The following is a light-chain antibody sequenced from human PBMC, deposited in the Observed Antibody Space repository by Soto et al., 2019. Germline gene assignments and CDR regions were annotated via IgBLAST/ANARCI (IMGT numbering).Light chain of an antibody. CDR3: PQYGSSPLPGGSPLP. CDR2: GAS. J-gene: IGKJ4*01. V-gene: IGKV3-20*01. CDR1: QSVSGNY. Sequence: ENVLTQSPGTLSLSPGERATLSCRASQSVSGNYLAWYQHKPGQAPRLLIYGASSRATGIAARFSGSGSGTDFTLTISRLEPEDFAVYYCPQYGSSPLPGGSPLPFGGGTKVEIK.